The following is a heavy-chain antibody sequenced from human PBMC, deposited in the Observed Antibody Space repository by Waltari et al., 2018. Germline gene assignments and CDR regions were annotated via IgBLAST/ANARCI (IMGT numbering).Heavy chain of an antibody. CDR3: AREDDSSGYCFGY. CDR2: VYYRVRT. V-gene: IGHV4-39*07. Sequence: QLQLQESGPGLVKPSETLSLTCPVSGGSISSSSYYGGWIRQPPGKGLEWSGSVYYRVRTYSTPSLKSLVTISVETSKNHFSLKLSSVTAADTAVYYCAREDDSSGYCFGYWGQGTLVTVSS. J-gene: IGHJ4*02. CDR1: GGSISSSSYY. D-gene: IGHD3-22*01.